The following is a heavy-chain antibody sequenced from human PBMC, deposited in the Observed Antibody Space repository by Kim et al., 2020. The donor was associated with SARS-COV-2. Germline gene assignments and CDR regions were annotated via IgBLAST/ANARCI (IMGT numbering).Heavy chain of an antibody. V-gene: IGHV3-30*01. D-gene: IGHD6-13*01. J-gene: IGHJ1*01. CDR3: ASTTGYSSSWYGEYFQH. Sequence: VKGRFTISRDNSKNTLYLQMNSLRAEDTAVYYCASTTGYSSSWYGEYFQHWGQGTLVTVSS.